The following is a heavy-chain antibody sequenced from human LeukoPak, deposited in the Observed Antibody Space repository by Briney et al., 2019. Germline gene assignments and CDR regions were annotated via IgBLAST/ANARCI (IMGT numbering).Heavy chain of an antibody. J-gene: IGHJ5*02. V-gene: IGHV4-31*03. D-gene: IGHD2-2*01. CDR2: IYYSGST. CDR3: ARANALAICSSSSCHPWFDP. Sequence: SETLSLTCSVSGGSISSGGHFWGWIRQHPEKGLEWIGYIYYSGSTYYNPSLKSRASISVDTSQNQFSLELTSVTAADTAVYYCARANALAICSSSSCHPWFDPWGQGTLVTVSS. CDR1: GGSISSGGHF.